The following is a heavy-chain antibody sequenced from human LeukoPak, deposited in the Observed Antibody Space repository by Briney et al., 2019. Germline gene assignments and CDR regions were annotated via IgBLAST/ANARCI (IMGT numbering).Heavy chain of an antibody. D-gene: IGHD4-23*01. J-gene: IGHJ4*02. V-gene: IGHV3-30-3*01. Sequence: GGSLRLSCAASGFTFSDYAMHWVRQAPGKGLEWVAVISKDGSDKYYPGSVRGRFTISRDNSKNTIYLQMDSLRVEDTAVYYCARELTREGVTRFDYWGQGTLVTVSS. CDR1: GFTFSDYA. CDR3: ARELTREGVTRFDY. CDR2: ISKDGSDK.